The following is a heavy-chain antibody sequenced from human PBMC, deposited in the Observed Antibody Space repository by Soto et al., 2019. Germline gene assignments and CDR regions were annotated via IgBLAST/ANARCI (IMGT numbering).Heavy chain of an antibody. V-gene: IGHV3-23*01. CDR1: GFTFSSYA. CDR2: LSGSGVST. D-gene: IGHD3-22*01. Sequence: EVQLLESGGGWVQPGGSLRLSCAASGFTFSSYAMTWVRQAPGKGLEWVSALSGSGVSTYYADSVKGRFTISRDNSKNTLYQQMNSLRAEDTAVYYCAKGGRSKDYYDTRGYYLDYYYAMDVWGQGTKVTVSS. J-gene: IGHJ6*02. CDR3: AKGGRSKDYYDTRGYYLDYYYAMDV.